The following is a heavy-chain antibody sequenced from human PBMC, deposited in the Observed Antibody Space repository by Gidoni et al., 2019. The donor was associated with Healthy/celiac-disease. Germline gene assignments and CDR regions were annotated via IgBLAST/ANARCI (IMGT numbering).Heavy chain of an antibody. Sequence: QVQLQQCGAGLFKPSETLSLSCVVYGGSFSGYYWSWIRQPPGKGLEWIGEINHSGSNNYTPSRKRRVNISVETSKNQFSLKLSSVTASDTAVYYCAEGKLNYYDSSAYSFDYWGQGTLVTVSS. J-gene: IGHJ4*02. CDR3: AEGKLNYYDSSAYSFDY. D-gene: IGHD3-22*01. V-gene: IGHV4-34*01. CDR1: GGSFSGYY. CDR2: INHSGSN.